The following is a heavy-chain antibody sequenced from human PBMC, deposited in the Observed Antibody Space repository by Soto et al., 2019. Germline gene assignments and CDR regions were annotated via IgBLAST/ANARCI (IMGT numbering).Heavy chain of an antibody. CDR3: ARSSHWYFEY. J-gene: IGHJ4*02. Sequence: QVQLQESGPGLVKPSQTLSLTCTVSGGSISSGGYYWSWSRQHPGKGLEWIGYIYYSGSTYYNPSLKSRVTISVDTYKNQCSLTLSSVTAADTAVYYCARSSHWYFEYWGQGTLVTVSS. D-gene: IGHD2-15*01. CDR1: GGSISSGGYY. V-gene: IGHV4-31*03. CDR2: IYYSGST.